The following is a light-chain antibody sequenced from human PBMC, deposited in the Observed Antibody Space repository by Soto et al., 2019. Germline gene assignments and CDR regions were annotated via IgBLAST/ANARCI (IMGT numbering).Light chain of an antibody. CDR2: GAS. Sequence: EIVMTQSPATLSVSPGERATLSCRTSQTVNSNLAWYQHKPGQSPRLLIYGASTRATTTPARFSGSGSGTEFTLIISSLQSEDFAVYYCQQYYIWPRTFGQGTKVDI. CDR3: QQYYIWPRT. V-gene: IGKV3D-15*01. CDR1: QTVNSN. J-gene: IGKJ1*01.